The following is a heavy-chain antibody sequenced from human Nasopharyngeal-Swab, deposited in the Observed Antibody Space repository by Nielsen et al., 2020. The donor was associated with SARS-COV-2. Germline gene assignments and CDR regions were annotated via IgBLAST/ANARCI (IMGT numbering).Heavy chain of an antibody. CDR3: ARGGGYYYDSSGYQLNFDY. CDR2: INHSGST. CDR1: GFTFSSYA. V-gene: IGHV4-34*01. Sequence: ESLKISCAASGFTFSSYAMSWIRQPPGKGLEWIGEINHSGSTNYNPSLKSRVTISVDTSKNQSSLKLSSVTAADTAVYYCARGGGYYYDSSGYQLNFDYWGQGTLVTVSS. J-gene: IGHJ4*02. D-gene: IGHD3-22*01.